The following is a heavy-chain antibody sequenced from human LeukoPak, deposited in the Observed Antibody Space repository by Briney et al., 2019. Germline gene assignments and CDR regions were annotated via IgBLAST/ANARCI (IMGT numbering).Heavy chain of an antibody. CDR2: IYYSGST. Sequence: PSETLSLTCTVSGGSISSGGYYWSWIRQHPGKGLEWIGYIYYSGSTYYNPSLKSRVTISVDTSKNQFSLKLSSVTAADTAVYYCAGGQYQKQRTGTLDYWGQGTLVTVSS. CDR3: AGGQYQKQRTGTLDY. V-gene: IGHV4-31*03. CDR1: GGSISSGGYY. J-gene: IGHJ4*02. D-gene: IGHD1-1*01.